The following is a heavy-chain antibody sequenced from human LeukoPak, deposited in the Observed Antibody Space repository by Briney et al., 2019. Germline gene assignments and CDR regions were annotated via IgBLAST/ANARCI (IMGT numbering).Heavy chain of an antibody. D-gene: IGHD6-19*01. CDR3: AKRSSGAATPHYFDY. J-gene: IGHJ4*02. V-gene: IGHV3-23*01. CDR1: GFTFSSYA. Sequence: PGGSLRLSCAASGFTFSSYAMSWVRQAAGKGLEWVSTISSSGGGTYHADSVKGRFTISRDNSKNTLYLQMNSLRAEDTAVFYCAKRSSGAATPHYFDYWGQGTLATVSS. CDR2: ISSSGGGT.